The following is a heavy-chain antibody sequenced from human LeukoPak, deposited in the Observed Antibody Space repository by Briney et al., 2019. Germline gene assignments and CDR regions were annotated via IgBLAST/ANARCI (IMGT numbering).Heavy chain of an antibody. Sequence: GGSPRLSCAASKFTFSSYWMSWVRQAPGKGLEWVSAISGSGGSTYYADSVKGRFTISRDNSKNTLYLQMNSLRAEDTAVYYCAKGVKGGWYYFDYWGQGTLVTVSS. CDR1: KFTFSSYW. J-gene: IGHJ4*02. CDR3: AKGVKGGWYYFDY. D-gene: IGHD6-19*01. V-gene: IGHV3-23*01. CDR2: ISGSGGST.